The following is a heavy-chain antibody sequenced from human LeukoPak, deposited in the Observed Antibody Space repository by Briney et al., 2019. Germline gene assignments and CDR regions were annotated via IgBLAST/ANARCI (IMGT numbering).Heavy chain of an antibody. V-gene: IGHV3-11*01. Sequence: GGSLGLFCAASGFTFSDYYMSWIRQAPGKGLEWVSYISSSGSTIFYADSVKGRFTISRDNAKNSLYLQMNSLRAEDTAVYYCARSITGTTGWFDPWGQGTLVTVSS. D-gene: IGHD1-7*01. CDR1: GFTFSDYY. J-gene: IGHJ5*02. CDR3: ARSITGTTGWFDP. CDR2: ISSSGSTI.